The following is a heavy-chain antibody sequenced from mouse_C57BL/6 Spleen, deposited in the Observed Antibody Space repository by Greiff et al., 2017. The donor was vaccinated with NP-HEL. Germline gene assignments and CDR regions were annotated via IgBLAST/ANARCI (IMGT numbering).Heavy chain of an antibody. D-gene: IGHD2-3*01. CDR2: INPNNGGT. J-gene: IGHJ2*01. V-gene: IGHV1-26*01. CDR3: ARGGGWLPRFFDY. CDR1: GYTFTDYY. Sequence: EVQLQQSGPELVKPGASVKISCKASGYTFTDYYMNWVKQSHGKSLEWIGDINPNNGGTSYNQKFKGKATLTVDKSSSTAYMELRSLTSEDSAVYYCARGGGWLPRFFDYWGQGTTLTVSS.